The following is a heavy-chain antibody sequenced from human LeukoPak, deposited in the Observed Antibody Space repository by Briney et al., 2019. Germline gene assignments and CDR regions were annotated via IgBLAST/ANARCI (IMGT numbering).Heavy chain of an antibody. CDR1: GGSFSGYY. CDR2: INHSGST. CDR3: ARGPYYYDSSGPYYYMDV. V-gene: IGHV4-34*01. Sequence: SETLSLTCAVYGGSFSGYYWSWIRQPPGKGLEWIGEINHSGSTNYNPSLKSRVTISVDTSKNQFSLKLSSVTAADTAVYYCARGPYYYDSSGPYYYMDVWGKGTTVTVPS. D-gene: IGHD3-22*01. J-gene: IGHJ6*03.